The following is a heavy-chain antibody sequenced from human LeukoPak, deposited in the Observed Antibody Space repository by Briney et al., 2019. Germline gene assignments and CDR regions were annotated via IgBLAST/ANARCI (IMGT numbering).Heavy chain of an antibody. Sequence: GGSLRLSCAASGFTFSSYSMNWVRQAPGKGLEWVSSISSSSSYIYYADSVKGRFTISRDNAKNSLYLQMNSLRAEDTAVYYCARDGPKMYYDYVYPDYWGQGTLVTVSS. CDR1: GFTFSSYS. CDR3: ARDGPKMYYDYVYPDY. D-gene: IGHD3-16*01. CDR2: ISSSSSYI. J-gene: IGHJ4*02. V-gene: IGHV3-21*01.